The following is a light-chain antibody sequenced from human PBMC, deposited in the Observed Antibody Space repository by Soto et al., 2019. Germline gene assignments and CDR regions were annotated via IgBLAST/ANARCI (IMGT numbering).Light chain of an antibody. J-gene: IGKJ4*01. CDR3: HQASSFPLT. V-gene: IGKV1-12*01. CDR2: KAS. Sequence: DIQMTQSPSFVSASVGDRVTITCRASQGISSWLSWYQQQPGTAPTLLVYKASTLQDGVPSRFSGSGSGTDFTLTSNSLQPEDFGTYYCHQASSFPLTFGGGTKGEIK. CDR1: QGISSW.